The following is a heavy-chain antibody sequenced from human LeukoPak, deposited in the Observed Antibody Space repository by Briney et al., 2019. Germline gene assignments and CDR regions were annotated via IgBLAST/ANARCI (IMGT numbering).Heavy chain of an antibody. Sequence: GGSLRLSCVASGFPFSSYWMTWVRQAPGKGLEWVANIKQDGSKKSYVDSVKGRFTISRDNAKNTLYLQMNSLRAEDTALYYCAKDWTGSPQIGRWGQGTLVIVSS. V-gene: IGHV3-7*04. CDR3: AKDWTGSPQIGR. CDR1: GFPFSSYW. CDR2: IKQDGSKK. J-gene: IGHJ4*02. D-gene: IGHD3-10*01.